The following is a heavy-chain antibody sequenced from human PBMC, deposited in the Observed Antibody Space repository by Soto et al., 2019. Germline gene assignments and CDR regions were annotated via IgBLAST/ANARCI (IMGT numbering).Heavy chain of an antibody. D-gene: IGHD5-18*01. CDR1: GYTFTSYD. V-gene: IGHV1-8*01. CDR3: ARNIYDPKGGTGY. CDR2: MNPNSGNT. J-gene: IGHJ4*02. Sequence: EASVKISCKASGYTFTSYDINWVRQATGQGLEWMGWMNPNSGNTGYAQKFQGRVTMTRNTSISTAYMELSSLRSEDTAVYYCARNIYDPKGGTGYWGQGTLVTVSS.